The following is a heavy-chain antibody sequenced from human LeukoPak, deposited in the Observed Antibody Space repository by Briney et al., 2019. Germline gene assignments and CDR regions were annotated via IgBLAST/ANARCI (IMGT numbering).Heavy chain of an antibody. CDR3: ARYSSSSGGASHYFDY. CDR2: ISGDGSMT. CDR1: GFSLRSYW. J-gene: IGHJ4*02. D-gene: IGHD6-6*01. V-gene: IGHV3-74*01. Sequence: PGGSLRLSCAVSGFSLRSYWMHWVRQAPGKGLVWVSRISGDGSMTNYADSVKGRFTISRDNAKNTVYLQMNSLRAEGTAVYYCARYSSSSGGASHYFDYWGQGTLVTVSS.